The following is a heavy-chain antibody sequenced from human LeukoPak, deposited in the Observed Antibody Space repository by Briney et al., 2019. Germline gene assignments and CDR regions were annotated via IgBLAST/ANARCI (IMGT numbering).Heavy chain of an antibody. CDR1: GYSISSGYY. CDR3: ARDLYSSSWYQTQYFDY. V-gene: IGHV4-38-2*02. CDR2: IYHSGST. J-gene: IGHJ4*02. D-gene: IGHD6-13*01. Sequence: SETLSLTCAVSGYSISSGYYWGWIRQPPGKGLEWIGSIYHSGSTYYNPSLKSRVTISVDTSKNQFSLKLSSVTAADTVVYYCARDLYSSSWYQTQYFDYWGQGTLVTVSS.